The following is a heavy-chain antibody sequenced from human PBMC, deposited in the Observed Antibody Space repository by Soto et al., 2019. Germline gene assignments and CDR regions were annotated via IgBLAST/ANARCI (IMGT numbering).Heavy chain of an antibody. CDR1: GGSIRSGDYY. V-gene: IGHV4-30-4*02. CDR2: IYYSGST. J-gene: IGHJ6*02. Sequence: SETLSLTCTVSGGSIRSGDYYWSWIRQPPGKGLEWIGYIYYSGSTYYNPSLKSRVTISVDTSKNQFSLKLSSVTAADTAVYYCARASCSGGSCRRLPNVYYYYYGMDVWGQGTTVT. CDR3: ARASCSGGSCRRLPNVYYYYYGMDV. D-gene: IGHD2-15*01.